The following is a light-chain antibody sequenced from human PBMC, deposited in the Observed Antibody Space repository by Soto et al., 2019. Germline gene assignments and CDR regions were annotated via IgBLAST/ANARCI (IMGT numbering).Light chain of an antibody. V-gene: IGLV2-14*01. CDR1: SSDFGGYNY. CDR3: SSYTSSSPLYV. J-gene: IGLJ1*01. CDR2: DVS. Sequence: QYVLTQPASVSGSPGQSITISCTGTSSDFGGYNYVSWYQQHPGKAPKLMIYDVSNRPSGVSNRFSGSKSGNTASLTISGLQAEDEADYYCSSYTSSSPLYVFGTGTKVTVL.